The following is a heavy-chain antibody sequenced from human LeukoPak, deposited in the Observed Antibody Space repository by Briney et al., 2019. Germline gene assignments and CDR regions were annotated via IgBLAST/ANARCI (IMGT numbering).Heavy chain of an antibody. CDR1: GFTFSTYA. Sequence: PGGSLRLSCTASGFTFSTYAMSWVRRAPGEGLEWVSVISGSGDSTYSDSVKGRFTISRDNSKNTLHLQMSSLRAEDTALYYCVKDRCDRTTCPEVWGQGTLVTVSS. D-gene: IGHD2-2*01. J-gene: IGHJ4*02. CDR3: VKDRCDRTTCPEV. V-gene: IGHV3-23*01. CDR2: ISGSGDST.